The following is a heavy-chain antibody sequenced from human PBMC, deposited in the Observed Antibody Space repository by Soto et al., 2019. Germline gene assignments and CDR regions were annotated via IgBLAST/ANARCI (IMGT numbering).Heavy chain of an antibody. Sequence: ASETLSLTCSVSGDSIRSYFWSWIRQPPGKGLEWIGDIYYSGSTNYNPSLKSRVTISLDTSKNQFSLQLSSVTAADTAMYYCARLNGYYYGAGSRYYYFGLDVWGQGTSVTVSS. CDR2: IYYSGST. J-gene: IGHJ6*02. CDR1: GDSIRSYF. D-gene: IGHD3-10*01. CDR3: ARLNGYYYGAGSRYYYFGLDV. V-gene: IGHV4-59*08.